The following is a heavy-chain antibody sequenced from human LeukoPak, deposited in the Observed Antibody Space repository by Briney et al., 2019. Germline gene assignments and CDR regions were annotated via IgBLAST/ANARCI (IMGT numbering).Heavy chain of an antibody. V-gene: IGHV3-15*01. CDR3: AKWMVRRDFWSGAFDI. CDR1: GFTFSQAW. D-gene: IGHD3-3*01. J-gene: IGHJ3*02. CDR2: VKSKTDGETT. Sequence: GGSLRLSCAASGFTFSQAWMTCVRQAPGKGLEWIGRVKSKTDGETTDYAAPVKGRFTISRDDSKNTLFLQMNSLRGEDTAIYYCAKWMVRRDFWSGAFDIWGQGTMVTV.